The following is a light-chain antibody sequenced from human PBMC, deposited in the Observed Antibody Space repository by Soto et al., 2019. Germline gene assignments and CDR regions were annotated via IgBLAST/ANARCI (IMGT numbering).Light chain of an antibody. Sequence: EIVLTQSPGTLSLSPGERATLSCRASQRVSSSYLAWYQQKPGQAPRLLIYGASSRATGIPDRFSGSGSGTDFTLTISRLEPEDLAVYYCQQYGSSPPLTFDGGTKVYI. CDR1: QRVSSSY. V-gene: IGKV3-20*01. CDR2: GAS. CDR3: QQYGSSPPLT. J-gene: IGKJ4*01.